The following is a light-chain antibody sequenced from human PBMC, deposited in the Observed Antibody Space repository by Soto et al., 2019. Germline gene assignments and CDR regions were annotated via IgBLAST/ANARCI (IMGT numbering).Light chain of an antibody. CDR1: SGSIASNY. V-gene: IGLV1-40*01. J-gene: IGLJ2*01. CDR2: GNI. Sequence: LTQPHSVSESPGKTVTISCTGSSGSIASNYVQWYQCLPGTAPKLLIYGNINRPSGVPDRFSGSKSGTSASLAITGLQADDEADYYCQSYDRSLSSPIFGGGTKLTVL. CDR3: QSYDRSLSSPI.